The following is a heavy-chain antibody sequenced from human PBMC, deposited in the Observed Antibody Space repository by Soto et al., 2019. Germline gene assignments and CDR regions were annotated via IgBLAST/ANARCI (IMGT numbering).Heavy chain of an antibody. Sequence: SETLSLTCAVYGGSFSGYYWSWIRQPPGKGLEWIGEINHSGSTNYNPSLKSRVTISVDTSKNQFSLKLSSVTAADTAVYYCARGHGGLHLGELSLSLDYWGQGTLVTVSS. CDR3: ARGHGGLHLGELSLSLDY. CDR1: GGSFSGYY. D-gene: IGHD3-16*02. CDR2: INHSGST. J-gene: IGHJ4*02. V-gene: IGHV4-34*01.